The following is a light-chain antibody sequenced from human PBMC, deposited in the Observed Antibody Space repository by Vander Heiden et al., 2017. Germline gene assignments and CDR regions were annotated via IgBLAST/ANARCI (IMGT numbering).Light chain of an antibody. CDR1: QSVLYSSNNKNY. CDR2: WAF. J-gene: IGKJ3*01. V-gene: IGKV4-1*01. CDR3: QQYYSTPFT. Sequence: IVMTQSPDSLAVSLGERATINCKSSQSVLYSSNNKNYLAWYQQKPGQPPKLLIYWAFTRESGVSDRFSGSGSGTDFTLTISSLQAEDVAVYYCQQYYSTPFTFGPGTKVDIK.